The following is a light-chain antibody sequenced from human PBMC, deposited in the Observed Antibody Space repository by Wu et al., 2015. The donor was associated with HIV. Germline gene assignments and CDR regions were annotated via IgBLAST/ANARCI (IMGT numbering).Light chain of an antibody. CDR1: QSIFNW. CDR3: QQYERYPYT. Sequence: DIQMTQSPSTLSASVGDRVTITCRASQSIFNWLAWYQQKPGKVPSLLIYKASTLETGVPSRFSGSGSGTEFTLTISSLQPDDFATYYCQQYERYPYTFGQGTKLEI. CDR2: KAS. J-gene: IGKJ2*01. V-gene: IGKV1-5*03.